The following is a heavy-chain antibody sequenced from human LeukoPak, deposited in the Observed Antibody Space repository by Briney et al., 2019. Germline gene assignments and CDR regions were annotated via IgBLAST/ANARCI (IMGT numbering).Heavy chain of an antibody. Sequence: QPGGSLRLSCAASGFTFSSYSMNWVRQAPGKGLEWVSYISSSSSTIYYADSVKGRFTISRDNAKNSLYLQMNSLRAEDTAVYYCARHTHLIAAADYYFDYWGQGTLVTVSS. J-gene: IGHJ4*02. CDR2: ISSSSSTI. CDR1: GFTFSSYS. V-gene: IGHV3-48*04. D-gene: IGHD6-13*01. CDR3: ARHTHLIAAADYYFDY.